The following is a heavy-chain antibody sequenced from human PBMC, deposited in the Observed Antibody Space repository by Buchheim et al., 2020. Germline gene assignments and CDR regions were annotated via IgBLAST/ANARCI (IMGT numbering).Heavy chain of an antibody. D-gene: IGHD3-10*01. CDR3: ARVRWYSGSGSMDH. V-gene: IGHV4-61*02. Sequence: QVQLQESGPGLVKPSQTLSLTCSVSGGSISGGAYYWSWIRQPAGKGLEWIGRIYDSGTTHYNPSLQSRITMSFDTSKNQFSLTLTSVTAADSAVYYCARVRWYSGSGSMDHWGQG. CDR1: GGSISGGAYY. CDR2: IYDSGTT. J-gene: IGHJ1*01.